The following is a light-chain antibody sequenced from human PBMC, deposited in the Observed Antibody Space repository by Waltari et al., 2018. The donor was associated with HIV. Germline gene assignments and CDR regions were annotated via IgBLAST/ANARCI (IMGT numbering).Light chain of an antibody. J-gene: IGLJ2*01. CDR2: RNN. V-gene: IGLV1-47*01. Sequence: QSVLTQPPSASGTPGQRVTISCSGSSSNIGRTSVSWYQHLPGTAPKLLIYRNNQRPSGVPDRFSGSKSGTSASLAISGLRSEDEADYYCATWDDSLSGSVFGGGTKLTVL. CDR3: ATWDDSLSGSV. CDR1: SSNIGRTS.